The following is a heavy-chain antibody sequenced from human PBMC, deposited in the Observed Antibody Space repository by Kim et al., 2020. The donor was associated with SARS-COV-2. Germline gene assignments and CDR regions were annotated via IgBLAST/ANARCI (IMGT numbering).Heavy chain of an antibody. Sequence: YAQKFQGRVTITADESTSTAYMELSSLRSEDTAVYYCARQIVVVDYYFDYWGQGTLVTVSS. D-gene: IGHD3-22*01. CDR3: ARQIVVVDYYFDY. V-gene: IGHV1-69*01. J-gene: IGHJ4*02.